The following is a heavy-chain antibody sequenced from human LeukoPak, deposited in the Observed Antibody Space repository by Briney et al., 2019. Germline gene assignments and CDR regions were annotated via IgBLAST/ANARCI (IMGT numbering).Heavy chain of an antibody. CDR3: AGERSRSSWYGLFDY. D-gene: IGHD6-13*01. Sequence: SVKVSFKGSGYGFTGYYMHWVRQAPGRGLGLVGRIIPILGRANYAQKFQGRVTITADKSTSNAYMEPSSLRSEDTAVYYCAGERSRSSWYGLFDYWGQGTLVTVSS. J-gene: IGHJ4*02. V-gene: IGHV1-69*04. CDR2: IIPILGRA. CDR1: GYGFTGYY.